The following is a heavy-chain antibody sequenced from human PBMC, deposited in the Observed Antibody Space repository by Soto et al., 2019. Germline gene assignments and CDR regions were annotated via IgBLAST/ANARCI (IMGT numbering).Heavy chain of an antibody. CDR2: ISYDGNNK. Sequence: GGSLRLSCAASGFSFSNYGMHWVRQAPGKGLEWVAVISYDGNNKYYADSVKGRFTISRDKSKNRLSLQMNSLRTEDTSVYYCAKDRRPHPSCSGGTCYNDFANWGQGTLVPFSS. CDR3: AKDRRPHPSCSGGTCYNDFAN. CDR1: GFSFSNYG. V-gene: IGHV3-30*18. J-gene: IGHJ4*02. D-gene: IGHD2-15*01.